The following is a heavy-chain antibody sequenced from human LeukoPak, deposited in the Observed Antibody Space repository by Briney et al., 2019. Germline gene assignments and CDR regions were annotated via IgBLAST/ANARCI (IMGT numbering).Heavy chain of an antibody. Sequence: SCKAFGYTFTSNYMHWVRQAPGKGLEWVAFIRNDGSNHYYADSVKGRFTISRDNSKNNVYLQMYSLRVEDTSIYYCVRDYNWGFDYWGQGTVVTVSS. CDR2: IRNDGSNH. CDR3: VRDYNWGFDY. D-gene: IGHD1-1*01. CDR1: GYTFTSNY. V-gene: IGHV3-30*02. J-gene: IGHJ4*02.